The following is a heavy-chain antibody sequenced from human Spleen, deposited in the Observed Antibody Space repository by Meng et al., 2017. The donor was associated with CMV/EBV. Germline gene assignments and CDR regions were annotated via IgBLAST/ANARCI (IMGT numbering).Heavy chain of an antibody. CDR1: GFTFSSYA. CDR3: AKVFWSGSGFWYSFDH. J-gene: IGHJ4*02. Sequence: GESLKISCAASGFTFSSYAMSWVRQAPGKGLEWVSAVSEAGDRTFYADSVRGRFTISRDTSKNTLYLHMISLRPEDTAVYYCAKVFWSGSGFWYSFDHWGQGTLVTVSS. V-gene: IGHV3-23*01. CDR2: VSEAGDRT. D-gene: IGHD3-3*01.